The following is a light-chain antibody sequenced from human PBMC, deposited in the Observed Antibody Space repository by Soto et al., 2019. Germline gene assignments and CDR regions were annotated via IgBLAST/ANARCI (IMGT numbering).Light chain of an antibody. V-gene: IGKV3-11*01. CDR1: QSVSSY. Sequence: EIVLTQSPATLSLSPGERATLSCRASQSVSSYLAWYQQKPGQAPRLLIYDASNRATGNPARFSDSGSGTDFTLSISSLQPEAVAVYYYQQRSNWPALTFGGGTKVEI. CDR3: QQRSNWPALT. CDR2: DAS. J-gene: IGKJ4*01.